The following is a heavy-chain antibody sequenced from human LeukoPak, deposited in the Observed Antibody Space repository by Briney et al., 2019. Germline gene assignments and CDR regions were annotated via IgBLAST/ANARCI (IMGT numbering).Heavy chain of an antibody. V-gene: IGHV4-4*07. D-gene: IGHD3-10*01. CDR2: IYTSGST. CDR1: GYSISSGYY. J-gene: IGHJ4*02. Sequence: SETLSLTCTVSGYSISSGYYWSWIRQPAGKGLEWIGRIYTSGSTNYNPSLKSRVTMSVDTSKNQFSLKLSSVTAADTAVYYCVKWFGDWGQGTLVTVSS. CDR3: VKWFGD.